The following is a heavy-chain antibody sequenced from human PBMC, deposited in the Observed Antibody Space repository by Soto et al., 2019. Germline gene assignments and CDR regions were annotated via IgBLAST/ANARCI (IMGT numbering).Heavy chain of an antibody. CDR1: GVSIGSHDW. V-gene: IGHV4-4*02. CDR2: SHQSGYT. CDR3: ATRDTGRVY. J-gene: IGHJ4*02. Sequence: QVQLQESGPGLVKPSGTLSLTCAVSGVSIGSHDWWTWVRQPPGKGLEWIGESHQSGYTHYNSSLESRVTVSLDKSKNHFSLHLHSVTVADTAVYYCATRDTGRVYWGQGTLVTVSS. D-gene: IGHD2-2*02.